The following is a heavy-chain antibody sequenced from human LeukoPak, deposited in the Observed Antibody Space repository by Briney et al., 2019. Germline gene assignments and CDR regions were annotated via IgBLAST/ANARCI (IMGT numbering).Heavy chain of an antibody. CDR1: GGSISSGGYS. V-gene: IGHV4-30-2*01. D-gene: IGHD4-11*01. CDR3: ARFDYSNSYFDY. J-gene: IGHJ4*02. Sequence: SQTLSLTCAVSGGSISSGGYSWSWIRQPPGKGLEWIVYIDHTESTYYNPSLKSRATKSVHRSHNQFSLKLSSVTAADTAVYYCARFDYSNSYFDYWGQGTLVTVSS. CDR2: IDHTEST.